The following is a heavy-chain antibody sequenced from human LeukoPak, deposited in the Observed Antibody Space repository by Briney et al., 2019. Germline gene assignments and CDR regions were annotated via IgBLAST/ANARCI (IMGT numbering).Heavy chain of an antibody. J-gene: IGHJ4*02. CDR3: ARALTLAGTFDY. V-gene: IGHV4-59*01. D-gene: IGHD6-13*01. CDR1: GGSSSSYY. Sequence: SETLSLTSTVSGGSSSSYYWSWIRQPPGKGLEWIGYIYYSGSTNYNPSLKSRVTISVDTSKNQFSLQLSSVTAADTAVYYCARALTLAGTFDYWGQGTLVTVSS. CDR2: IYYSGST.